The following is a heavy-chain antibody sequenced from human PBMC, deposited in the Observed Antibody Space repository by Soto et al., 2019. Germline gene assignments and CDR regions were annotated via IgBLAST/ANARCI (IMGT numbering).Heavy chain of an antibody. D-gene: IGHD2-8*01. J-gene: IGHJ4*02. V-gene: IGHV1-58*01. CDR3: AADATAWQQMVPSDY. Sequence: ASVKVSCKASGFTFTSSASQWVRQARGQRLEWIGWIAVGSGYTNYAQRFQDRVTLTRDMSTATTYMELSRLTSEDTAIYYCAADATAWQQMVPSDYWGQGTLVTVSS. CDR1: GFTFTSSA. CDR2: IAVGSGYT.